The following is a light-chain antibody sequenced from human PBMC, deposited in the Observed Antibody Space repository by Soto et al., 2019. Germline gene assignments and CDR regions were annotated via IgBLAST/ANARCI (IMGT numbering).Light chain of an antibody. CDR2: NAS. J-gene: IGKJ4*01. CDR1: QSISTW. V-gene: IGKV1-5*03. Sequence: DIQMTQSPSTLSASVGDRVTITCRASQSISTWLAWYQQKPGKAPKLLIYNASSLEGGVPSRFGGSGSGTLFNITISSLHPDDFATYYCQQYNTSPLTFGGGTTVDIK. CDR3: QQYNTSPLT.